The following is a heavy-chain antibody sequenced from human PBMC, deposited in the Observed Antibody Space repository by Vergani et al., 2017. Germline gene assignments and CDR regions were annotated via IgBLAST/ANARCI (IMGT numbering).Heavy chain of an antibody. D-gene: IGHD3-3*01. V-gene: IGHV1-46*03. CDR1: GYTFTSYY. CDR2: INPSGGST. CDR3: ARGNETLGVVITLDGFDI. J-gene: IGHJ3*02. Sequence: QVQLVQSGAEVKKPGASVKASCKASGYTFTSYYMDWVRQAPGQGLEWMGIINPSGGSTSYAQPFQGRVTMTRDTSTSTVYMELSSMRSGETAVVFCARGNETLGVVITLDGFDIWGQGTMVTVSS.